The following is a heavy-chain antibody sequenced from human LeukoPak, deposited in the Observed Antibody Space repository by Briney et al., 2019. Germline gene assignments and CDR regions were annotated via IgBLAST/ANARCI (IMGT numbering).Heavy chain of an antibody. CDR3: ARVGMRRDAFDI. D-gene: IGHD3-10*01. CDR2: ICYSGST. V-gene: IGHV4-59*01. CDR1: GGSISSYY. Sequence: SETLSLTCTVSGGSISSYYWSWIRQPPGKGLEGIGYICYSGSTNYNPSLKSRVTISVDTSKNQFSLKLSSVTAADTAVYYCARVGMRRDAFDIWGQGTMVTVSS. J-gene: IGHJ3*02.